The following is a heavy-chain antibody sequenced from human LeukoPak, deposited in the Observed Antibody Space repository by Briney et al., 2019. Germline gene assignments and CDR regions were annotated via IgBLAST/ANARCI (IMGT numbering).Heavy chain of an antibody. CDR2: ISSSSSYI. V-gene: IGHV3-21*01. Sequence: PGGSLRLSCAASGFTFSSYNMNWVRQAPGKGLEWVSSISSSSSYIYYADSVKGRFTISRDNAKNSLYLQMNSLGAEDTAVYYCARGLMSGWLFDYWGQGTLVTVSS. CDR1: GFTFSSYN. J-gene: IGHJ4*02. D-gene: IGHD6-19*01. CDR3: ARGLMSGWLFDY.